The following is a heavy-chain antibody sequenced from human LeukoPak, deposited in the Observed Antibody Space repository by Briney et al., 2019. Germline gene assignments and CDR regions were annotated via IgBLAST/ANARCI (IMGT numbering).Heavy chain of an antibody. V-gene: IGHV4-34*01. CDR2: INHSGST. D-gene: IGHD6-13*01. J-gene: IGHJ3*02. CDR3: AVTIIPAAGDDAFDI. CDR1: GGSFSGYY. Sequence: SETLSLTCAVYGGSFSGYYWSWIRQPPGKGLEWIGEINHSGSTNYNPSLKSRVTISVDTSKNQFSLKLSSVTAADTAVYYCAVTIIPAAGDDAFDIWGQGTMVTVSS.